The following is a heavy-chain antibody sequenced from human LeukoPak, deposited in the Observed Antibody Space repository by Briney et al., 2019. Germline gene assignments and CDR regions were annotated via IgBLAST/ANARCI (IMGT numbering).Heavy chain of an antibody. CDR3: ARDRKSSSWYEISGWYVRWFDP. D-gene: IGHD6-13*01. V-gene: IGHV3-23*01. CDR1: GFTFSSYA. J-gene: IGHJ5*02. CDR2: ISGSGGST. Sequence: GGSLRLSCAASGFTFSSYAMSWVRQAPGKGLEWVSAISGSGGSTYYADSVKGRFTISRDNSKNTLYLQMNSLRAEDTAVYYCARDRKSSSWYEISGWYVRWFDPWGQGTLVTVSS.